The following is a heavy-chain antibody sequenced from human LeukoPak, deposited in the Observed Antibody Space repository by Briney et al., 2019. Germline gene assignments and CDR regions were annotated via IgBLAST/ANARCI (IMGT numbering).Heavy chain of an antibody. CDR1: GGTFSSYA. D-gene: IGHD2-8*01. CDR2: ISAYNGNT. CDR3: ARVRMTYYFDY. V-gene: IGHV1-18*01. J-gene: IGHJ4*02. Sequence: ASVKVSCKASGGTFSSYAISWVRQAPGQGLEWMGWISAYNGNTNYAQKLQGRVTMTTDTSTSTAYMELRSLRSDDTAVYYCARVRMTYYFDYWGQGTLVTVSS.